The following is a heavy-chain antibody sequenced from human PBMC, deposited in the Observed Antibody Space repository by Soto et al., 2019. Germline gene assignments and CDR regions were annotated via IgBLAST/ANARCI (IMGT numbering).Heavy chain of an antibody. CDR3: ARGVQIIVLLPAAIDY. D-gene: IGHD2-2*01. V-gene: IGHV3-48*02. J-gene: IGHJ4*02. CDR2: IHNSSSTI. CDR1: GFTFSSYS. Sequence: EVQLVESGGGLVQPGGSLGLSCAASGFTFSSYSMNWVRQAPGKGLEWVSYIHNSSSTIYYADSVRGRFTISRDNAKNSLYLQMNSLRDEDTAVYYCARGVQIIVLLPAAIDYWGQGTLVTVSS.